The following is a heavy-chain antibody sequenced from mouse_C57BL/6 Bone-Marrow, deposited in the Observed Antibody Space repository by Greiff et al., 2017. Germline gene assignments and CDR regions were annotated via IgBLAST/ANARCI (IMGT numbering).Heavy chain of an antibody. Sequence: VKLMESGPGLVAPSQSLSITCTVSGFSLTSYAISWVRQPPGKGLEWLGVIWTGGGTHYNSALKSRLSISKDNSKSQVFLKMNSLQTDDTARYYCARNLGLLLRPYYYAMDYWGQGTSVTGSS. D-gene: IGHD1-1*01. CDR1: GFSLTSYA. V-gene: IGHV2-9-1*01. CDR3: ARNLGLLLRPYYYAMDY. CDR2: IWTGGGT. J-gene: IGHJ4*01.